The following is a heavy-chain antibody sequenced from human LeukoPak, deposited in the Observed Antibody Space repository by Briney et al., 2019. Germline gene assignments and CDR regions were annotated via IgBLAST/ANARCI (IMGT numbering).Heavy chain of an antibody. CDR3: AKLGGPVTYWWGVVKGGVFDY. CDR2: ISGSGGST. D-gene: IGHD3-3*01. J-gene: IGHJ4*02. CDR1: GFTFSSYA. Sequence: GGSLRLSCAASGFTFSSYAMSWVRQAPGKGLEWVSAISGSGGSTYYADSVKGRFTISRDNSKNTLYLQMNSLRAEDTAVYYCAKLGGPVTYWWGVVKGGVFDYWGQGTLVTVSS. V-gene: IGHV3-23*01.